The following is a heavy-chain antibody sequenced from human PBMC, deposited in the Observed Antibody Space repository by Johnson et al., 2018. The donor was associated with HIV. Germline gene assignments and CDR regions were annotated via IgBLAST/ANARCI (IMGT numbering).Heavy chain of an antibody. CDR3: STGGPYCGDDCYSRGGSDI. D-gene: IGHD2-21*01. CDR1: GFTFSSYG. V-gene: IGHV3-30*03. CDR2: ISYDGSNK. J-gene: IGHJ3*02. Sequence: QVQLVESGGGVVQPGRSLRLSCAASGFTFSSYGMHWVRQAPGKGLEWVAVISYDGSNKYYAASVKGRFTISREDSKNPLYLQMNSLKTEDTAVYYCSTGGPYCGDDCYSRGGSDIWGQGTMVTVSS.